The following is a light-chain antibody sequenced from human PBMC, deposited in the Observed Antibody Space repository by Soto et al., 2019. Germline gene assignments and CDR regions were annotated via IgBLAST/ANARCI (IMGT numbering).Light chain of an antibody. CDR2: GTS. V-gene: IGLV1-40*01. J-gene: IGLJ6*01. Sequence: QSVLTQPPSVSGAPGQRVTIACTGNNSHIGTGFDVHWSRHFPGAAPKLLLSGTSHRPSGVPDRFSGSKSGTSASLAITGLQADDEADYYCQTSDSGLFGLIFGTGTKVTVL. CDR3: QTSDSGLFGLI. CDR1: NSHIGTGFD.